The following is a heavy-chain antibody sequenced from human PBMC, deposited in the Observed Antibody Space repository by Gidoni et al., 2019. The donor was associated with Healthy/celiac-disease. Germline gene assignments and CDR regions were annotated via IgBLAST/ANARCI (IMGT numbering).Heavy chain of an antibody. CDR2: IYYSGST. CDR3: AITAGGYGDYEGGGR. CDR1: GGSISSSSYY. V-gene: IGHV4-39*01. D-gene: IGHD4-17*01. J-gene: IGHJ4*02. Sequence: QLQLQESGPGLVKPSETLSLTCTVSGGSISSSSYYWGWIRQPPGKGLEWIGSIYYSGSTYYNPSLKSRVTISVDTSKNQFSLKLSSVTAADTAVYYCAITAGGYGDYEGGGRWGQGTLVTVSS.